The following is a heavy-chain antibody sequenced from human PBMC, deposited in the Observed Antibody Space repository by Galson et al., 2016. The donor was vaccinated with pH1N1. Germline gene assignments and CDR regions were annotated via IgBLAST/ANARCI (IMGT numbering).Heavy chain of an antibody. J-gene: IGHJ4*02. D-gene: IGHD5-12*01. CDR3: VRHLARPDSGIRNDPLDS. CDR2: IYYSGST. V-gene: IGHV4-39*01. CDR1: GGSISSSSYY. Sequence: SETLSLTCTVSGGSISSSSYYWGWIRQPPGKGLEWIGSIYYSGSTYYNPSLKSRVTISVDTSKNQFSLKLTSVTAADTAIYYCVRHLARPDSGIRNDPLDSWAQGALVTVSS.